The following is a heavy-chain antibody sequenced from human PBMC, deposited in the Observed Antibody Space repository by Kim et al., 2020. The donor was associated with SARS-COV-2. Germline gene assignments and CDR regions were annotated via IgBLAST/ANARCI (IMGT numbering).Heavy chain of an antibody. V-gene: IGHV3-49*03. CDR3: TRADYDILTGHFELDY. CDR1: GFTFGDYA. Sequence: GGSLRLSCTASGFTFGDYAMSWFRQAPGKGLEWVGFIRSKAYGGTTEYAASVKGRFTISRDDSKSIAYLQMNSLKTEDTAVYYCTRADYDILTGHFELDYWGQGTLVTVSS. D-gene: IGHD3-9*01. J-gene: IGHJ4*02. CDR2: IRSKAYGGTT.